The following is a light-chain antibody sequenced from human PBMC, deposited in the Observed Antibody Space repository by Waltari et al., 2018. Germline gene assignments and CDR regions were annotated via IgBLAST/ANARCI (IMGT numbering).Light chain of an antibody. Sequence: QSVLTQPPSVSGAPGQRVIISCTGTRSTIGAGFDVHWYQQVPGAAPRLLIYGNGTRPAGVPDRFSGSNAGSAASLAITGLLPEDEADYYCQSFDSSMSGSVFGGGTKLTVL. CDR3: QSFDSSMSGSV. V-gene: IGLV1-40*01. J-gene: IGLJ2*01. CDR1: RSTIGAGFD. CDR2: GNG.